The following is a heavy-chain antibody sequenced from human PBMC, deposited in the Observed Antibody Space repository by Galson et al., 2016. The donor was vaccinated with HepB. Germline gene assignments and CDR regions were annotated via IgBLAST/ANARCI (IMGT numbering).Heavy chain of an antibody. D-gene: IGHD1-26*01. Sequence: TLSLTCAVSGVSISSGGFSWNWIRQSPGKGLEWIGYIYENGGANYNPSLNNRVAMSVDRSKNHFSLNLTSVTAADTAVYFCARGRYYYFDCWGQGALVTVSS. J-gene: IGHJ4*02. CDR1: GVSISSGGFS. CDR2: IYENGGA. CDR3: ARGRYYYFDC. V-gene: IGHV4-30-2*06.